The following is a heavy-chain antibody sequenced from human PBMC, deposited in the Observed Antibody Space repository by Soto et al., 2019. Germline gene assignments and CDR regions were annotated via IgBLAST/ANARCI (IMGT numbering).Heavy chain of an antibody. CDR1: GFTFSNAW. CDR3: AKYHLPVYSGYDYEAGYYYYYMDV. CDR2: IKSKSGGGST. V-gene: IGHV3-15*07. D-gene: IGHD5-12*01. J-gene: IGHJ6*03. Sequence: GGSLRLSCAASGFTFSNAWMNWVRQAPGKGLEWVGRIKSKSGGGSTDYAAAVKGRFTISRDNSKNTLYLQMNSLRAEDTAVYYCAKYHLPVYSGYDYEAGYYYYYMDVWGKGTTVTVSS.